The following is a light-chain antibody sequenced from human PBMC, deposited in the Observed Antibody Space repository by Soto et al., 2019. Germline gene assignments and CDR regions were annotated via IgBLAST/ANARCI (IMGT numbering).Light chain of an antibody. J-gene: IGLJ1*01. CDR3: CSYAGSPYV. Sequence: QSVLAQPASVSGSPGQSITISCTGTGSDVGSYNLVSWYQQHPGKAPKLMIYEVTKRPSGVSHRFSGSKSGNTASLTISGLQAEDEADYYCCSYAGSPYVFGTGTKATV. CDR1: GSDVGSYNL. V-gene: IGLV2-23*02. CDR2: EVT.